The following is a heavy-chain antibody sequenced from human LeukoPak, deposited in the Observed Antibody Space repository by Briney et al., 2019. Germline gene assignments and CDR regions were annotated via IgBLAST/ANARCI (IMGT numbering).Heavy chain of an antibody. V-gene: IGHV4-59*08. CDR3: ARHGPGLLLCAFDI. D-gene: IGHD3-22*01. CDR2: IDYSGST. CDR1: GGSLSSYY. Sequence: SETLSLTCTVTGGSLSSYYRSWLRQPPGKGVEGIGYIDYSGSTNYNPSLKGRVIISVDTSKNQFSLKLSSVTAADTAVYYCARHGPGLLLCAFDIWGQGTMVTVSS. J-gene: IGHJ3*02.